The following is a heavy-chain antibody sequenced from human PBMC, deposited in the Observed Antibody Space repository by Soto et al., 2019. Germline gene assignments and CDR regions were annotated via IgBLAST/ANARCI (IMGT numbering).Heavy chain of an antibody. J-gene: IGHJ3*01. CDR3: ATREQLLADHAFDV. V-gene: IGHV3-23*01. D-gene: IGHD6-19*01. CDR1: GFTFSSYA. CDR2: ISGGGGNT. Sequence: EVQLLESGGGLVQPGGSLRLSCAASGFTFSSYAMSWVRQAPGKGLEWVSAISGGGGNTYYADSVKGRFTISRDNSKNSLYLQMSSLRAEDTAVYYCATREQLLADHAFDVWGQGTMVTVSS.